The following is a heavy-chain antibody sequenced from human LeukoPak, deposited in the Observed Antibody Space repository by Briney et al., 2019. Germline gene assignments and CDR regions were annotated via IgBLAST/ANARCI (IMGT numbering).Heavy chain of an antibody. CDR2: ISSTDAGT. Sequence: PGGSLRLSCAASGFSLSSYAMSWVRQAPGKGLEWVSAISSTDAGTYHADSVRGRFTISRDSSKNTLYLQMSSLRPEDTSVYFYAKDLILWGQGTVVTVSS. J-gene: IGHJ3*01. V-gene: IGHV3-23*01. CDR1: GFSLSSYA. CDR3: AKDLIL.